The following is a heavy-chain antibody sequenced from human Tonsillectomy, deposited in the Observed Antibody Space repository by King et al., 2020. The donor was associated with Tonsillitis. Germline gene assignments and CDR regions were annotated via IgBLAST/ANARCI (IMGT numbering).Heavy chain of an antibody. CDR2: ITGSGGTT. D-gene: IGHD6-6*01. V-gene: IGHV3-23*04. J-gene: IGHJ4*02. CDR3: AKAIAAVKISLDS. Sequence: VQLVESGGGLVQPGGSLRLSCAASGFTFNNFAMTWVRQAPGKGLDWVSSITGSGGTTYYADSVKGRFTISRDNSKNTVFLQMNSLIAEDTAVYYCAKAIAAVKISLDSWGQGTLVTVSS. CDR1: GFTFNNFA.